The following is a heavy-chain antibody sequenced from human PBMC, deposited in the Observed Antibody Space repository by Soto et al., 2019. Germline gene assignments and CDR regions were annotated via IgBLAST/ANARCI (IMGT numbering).Heavy chain of an antibody. D-gene: IGHD3-3*01. CDR2: ISYSGTTT. J-gene: IGHJ4*02. CDR3: AKRFTLFGEVKLSPDFDY. CDR1: GFTFSSHA. V-gene: IGHV3-23*01. Sequence: DVQLLESGGGLVQPEGSLRLSCAASGFTFSSHAMSWVRQAPGKGLEWVSAISYSGTTTYYAESVKGRFTISRDNSKNTLYLQMNSLRVEDTAIYYCAKRFTLFGEVKLSPDFDYWGQGTLVTVSS.